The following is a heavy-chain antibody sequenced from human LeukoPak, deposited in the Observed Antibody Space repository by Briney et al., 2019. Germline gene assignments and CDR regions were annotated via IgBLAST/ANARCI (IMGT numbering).Heavy chain of an antibody. V-gene: IGHV3-30*02. CDR1: GFTFSSYW. Sequence: GSLRLSCAASGFTFSSYWMSWVRQAPGKGLEWVAVIWYGGSNKYYADSVKGRFTISRDNSKNTLYLQMNSLRAEDTAVYYCAKDREGPFDYWGQGTLVTVSS. J-gene: IGHJ4*02. CDR3: AKDREGPFDY. D-gene: IGHD1-26*01. CDR2: IWYGGSNK.